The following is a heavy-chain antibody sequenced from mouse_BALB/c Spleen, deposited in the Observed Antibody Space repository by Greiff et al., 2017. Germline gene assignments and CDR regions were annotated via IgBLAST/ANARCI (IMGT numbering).Heavy chain of an antibody. V-gene: IGHV1S127*01. D-gene: IGHD2-2*01. CDR1: GYSFTSYW. J-gene: IGHJ3*01. Sequence: QVQLQQSGPQLVRPGASVKISCKASGYSFTSYWMHWVKQRPGQGLEWIGMIDPSDSETRLNQKFKDKATLTVDKSSSTAYMQLSSPTSEDSAVYYCARSKGYDVSWFAYWGQGTLVTVSA. CDR2: IDPSDSET. CDR3: ARSKGYDVSWFAY.